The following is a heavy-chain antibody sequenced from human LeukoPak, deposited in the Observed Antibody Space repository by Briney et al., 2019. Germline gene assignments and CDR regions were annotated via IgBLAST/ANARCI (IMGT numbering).Heavy chain of an antibody. Sequence: SETLSLTCAVSGGSLSSSPWWTWVRQPPGKGLEWIGEISHSGTTNYNPSLKSRVTISVDKSKNLFSLRLTSVTAADTAIYYCAGVTLVRGVLDWGQGTLVTVSS. CDR2: ISHSGTT. D-gene: IGHD3-10*01. V-gene: IGHV4-4*02. J-gene: IGHJ4*02. CDR1: GGSLSSSPW. CDR3: AGVTLVRGVLD.